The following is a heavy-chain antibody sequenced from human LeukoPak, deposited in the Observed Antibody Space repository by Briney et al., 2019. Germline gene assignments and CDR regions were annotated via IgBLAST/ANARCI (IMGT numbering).Heavy chain of an antibody. J-gene: IGHJ4*02. Sequence: PSETLSLTCTVSGGSISSGDYYWSWIRQPPGKGLEWIGYIYYSGSTYYNPSLKSRVTISVDTSKNQFSLKLSSVTAADTAVYYCARAPPKPFDILTGALYYFDYWGQGTLVTVSS. CDR1: GGSISSGDYY. V-gene: IGHV4-30-4*08. CDR3: ARAPPKPFDILTGALYYFDY. D-gene: IGHD3-9*01. CDR2: IYYSGST.